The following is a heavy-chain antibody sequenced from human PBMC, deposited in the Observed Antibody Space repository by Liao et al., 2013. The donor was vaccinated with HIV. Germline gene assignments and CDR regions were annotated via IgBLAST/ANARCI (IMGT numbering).Heavy chain of an antibody. V-gene: IGHV4-59*12. D-gene: IGHD3-3*01. Sequence: QVQLQESGPRLVKPSETLSLTCTVSGGSMRTNYWSWIRQSPGKGLEWIGYFYHSGSTNYNPSLKSRVTISIETSKNQFSLRLSSVTAADTAVYYCARTDQYYDFWNGYENWFDPWGQGTLVTVSS. CDR1: GGSMRTNY. CDR3: ARTDQYYDFWNGYENWFDP. J-gene: IGHJ5*02. CDR2: FYHSGST.